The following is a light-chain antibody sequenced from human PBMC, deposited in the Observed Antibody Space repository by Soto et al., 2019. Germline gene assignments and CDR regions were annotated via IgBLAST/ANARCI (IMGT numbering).Light chain of an antibody. Sequence: EFALTQSPGNLSLSPGERATLSCRASQTVRNNYLAWYQQKPGQAPRLLIYDASSRATGIPDRFSGGGSGTDFTLTISRLEPEDFAVXXXQQXXXYXXTXGGGTKVDIK. CDR1: QTVRNNY. V-gene: IGKV3-20*01. CDR2: DAS. J-gene: IGKJ4*01. CDR3: QQXXXYXXT.